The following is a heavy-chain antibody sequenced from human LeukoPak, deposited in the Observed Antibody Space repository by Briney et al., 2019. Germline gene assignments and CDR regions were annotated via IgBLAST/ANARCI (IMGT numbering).Heavy chain of an antibody. CDR2: IYYSGST. D-gene: IGHD6-19*01. Sequence: PSETLSLTCAVYGGSFSGYYWSWIRQPPGKGLEWIGYIYYSGSTYYNPSLKSRVTISVDASKNQFSLKLSSVTAADTAVYYCARHSERWLGAFDIWGQGTMVTVSS. CDR1: GGSFSGYY. CDR3: ARHSERWLGAFDI. J-gene: IGHJ3*02. V-gene: IGHV4-59*08.